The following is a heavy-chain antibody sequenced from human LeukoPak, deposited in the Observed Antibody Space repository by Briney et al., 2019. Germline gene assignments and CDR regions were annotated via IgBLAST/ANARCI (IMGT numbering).Heavy chain of an antibody. CDR3: ARGRSMIVVVRHFDY. CDR1: GGSFSGYY. J-gene: IGHJ4*02. V-gene: IGHV4-34*01. D-gene: IGHD3-22*01. Sequence: SETLSLTCAVYGGSFSGYYWSWIRQPPGKGLEWIGEINHSGSTNYNPSLKSRVTISVDTSKNQFSLKLSSVTAADTAVYYCARGRSMIVVVRHFDYWGQGTLVTVSS. CDR2: INHSGST.